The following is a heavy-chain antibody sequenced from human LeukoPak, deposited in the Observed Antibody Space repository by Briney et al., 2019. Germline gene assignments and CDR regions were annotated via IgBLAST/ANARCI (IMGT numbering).Heavy chain of an antibody. V-gene: IGHV3-9*01. J-gene: IGHJ3*02. CDR1: GFTFDDYA. D-gene: IGHD3-22*01. Sequence: GGSLRLSCAASGFTFDDYAMHWVRQAPGKGLEWVSGISWNSGSIGYADSVKGRFTISRDNAKNSLYLQMNSLRAEDTALYYCAKDYYDNTGAFDIWGQGTMVTVSS. CDR3: AKDYYDNTGAFDI. CDR2: ISWNSGSI.